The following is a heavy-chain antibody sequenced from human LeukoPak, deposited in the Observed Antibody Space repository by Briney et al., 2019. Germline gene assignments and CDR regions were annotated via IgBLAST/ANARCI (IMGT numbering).Heavy chain of an antibody. CDR3: AMTLSEYSSSPAI. D-gene: IGHD6-13*01. J-gene: IGHJ4*02. Sequence: SETLSLTCAVYGGSFSGYYWSWIRQPPGKGLEWIGEINHSGSTNYNPSLKSRVTISVDTSKNQFSLKLSSVTAADTAMYYCAMTLSEYSSSPAIWGQGTLVTVSS. V-gene: IGHV4-34*01. CDR1: GGSFSGYY. CDR2: INHSGST.